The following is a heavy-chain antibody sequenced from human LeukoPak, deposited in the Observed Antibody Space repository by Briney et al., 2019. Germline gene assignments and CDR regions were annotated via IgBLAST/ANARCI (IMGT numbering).Heavy chain of an antibody. D-gene: IGHD4-11*01. CDR1: GGSISSYY. J-gene: IGHJ4*02. CDR2: IYYSGST. CDR3: AREGVTKYYFDY. Sequence: SETLSLTCTVSGGSISSYYWSWIRQHPGKGLEWIGYIYYSGSTDYNPSLKSRVTISVDTSKNQFSLKLSSVTAADTAVYYCAREGVTKYYFDYWGQGTLVTVSS. V-gene: IGHV4-59*01.